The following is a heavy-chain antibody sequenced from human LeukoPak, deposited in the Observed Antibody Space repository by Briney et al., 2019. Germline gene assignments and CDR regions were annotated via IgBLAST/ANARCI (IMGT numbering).Heavy chain of an antibody. CDR1: GFTFSDYY. CDR2: ISSSGSTI. Sequence: GGSLRLSCAASGFTFSDYYMSWIRQAPGKGLEWVSYISSSGSTIYYADSVKGRFTISRDNAKNSLYLQMNSLRAEDTAVYYCAKEFIAAAGCFDYWGQGTLVTVSS. D-gene: IGHD6-13*01. CDR3: AKEFIAAAGCFDY. J-gene: IGHJ4*02. V-gene: IGHV3-11*04.